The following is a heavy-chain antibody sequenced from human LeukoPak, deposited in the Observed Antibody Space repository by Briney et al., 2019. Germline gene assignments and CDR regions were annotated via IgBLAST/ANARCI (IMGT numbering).Heavy chain of an antibody. Sequence: ASVKVSCKASGYTFTSYAMHWVRQAPGQRLEWMGWINAGNGNTKYSQKFQGRVTITRDTSASTAYMELSSLRSEDTAVYYCARVQQPPRSHHDAFDIWGQGTMVTVSS. CDR1: GYTFTSYA. CDR3: ARVQQPPRSHHDAFDI. D-gene: IGHD2-2*01. V-gene: IGHV1-3*01. J-gene: IGHJ3*02. CDR2: INAGNGNT.